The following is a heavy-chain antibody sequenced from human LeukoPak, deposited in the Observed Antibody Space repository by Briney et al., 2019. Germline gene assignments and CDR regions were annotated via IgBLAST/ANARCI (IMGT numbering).Heavy chain of an antibody. CDR3: ARDRCSSTSCLLGADNWFDP. J-gene: IGHJ5*02. V-gene: IGHV4-34*01. Sequence: SGTLSLTCAVYGGTFSGYNWGWVRQPPGKGLEWVGGINNRGSNNYKPSLKSRVTISVDTCKNQFSLKLRSVTAADTAVYYCARDRCSSTSCLLGADNWFDPWGQGTLVTVSS. D-gene: IGHD2-2*01. CDR2: INNRGSN. CDR1: GGTFSGYN.